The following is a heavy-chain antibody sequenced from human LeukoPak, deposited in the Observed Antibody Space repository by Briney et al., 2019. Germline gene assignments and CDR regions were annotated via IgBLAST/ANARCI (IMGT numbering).Heavy chain of an antibody. CDR1: GGSITSSSYF. V-gene: IGHV4-39*01. CDR3: ARTPGFGESPDY. D-gene: IGHD3-10*01. Sequence: SETLSLTCTVSGGSITSSSYFWGWIRQPPGKGLEWIGSIYYSGSTYYNPSLKSRVTISVDTSTNQFSLNLNSVTAVDTAVYYCARTPGFGESPDYWGQGTLVTVSS. J-gene: IGHJ4*02. CDR2: IYYSGST.